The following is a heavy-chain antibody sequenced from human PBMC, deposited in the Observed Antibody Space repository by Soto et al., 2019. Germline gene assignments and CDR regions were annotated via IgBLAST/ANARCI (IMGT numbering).Heavy chain of an antibody. V-gene: IGHV4-30-2*01. CDR3: AREAVGDYGDAVISYGMDV. J-gene: IGHJ6*02. CDR2: IYHSGST. D-gene: IGHD4-17*01. CDR1: GGSISSGGYS. Sequence: QLQLQESGSGLVKPSQTLSLTCAVSGGSISSGGYSWSWIRQPPGKGLEWIGYIYHSGSTYYNPALKSRVTISVDRSKNQFSLKLRAGTAADTAVYYCAREAVGDYGDAVISYGMDVWGQGTTVTVSS.